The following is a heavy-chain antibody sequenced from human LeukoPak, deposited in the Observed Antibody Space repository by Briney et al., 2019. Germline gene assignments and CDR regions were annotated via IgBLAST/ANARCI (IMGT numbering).Heavy chain of an antibody. CDR2: ISGSGDNT. J-gene: IGHJ6*01. D-gene: IGHD1-26*01. CDR1: GFTFSSFA. Sequence: GGSLRLSCAASGFTFSSFAMSWVRRTPGKGLEWVSGISGSGDNTLYADSVKGRFTISRDNSKNTLYLEMNSLRAEDTAIYYCAKMKGHPLPKYYMDVWGQGTTVTVSS. V-gene: IGHV3-23*01. CDR3: AKMKGHPLPKYYMDV.